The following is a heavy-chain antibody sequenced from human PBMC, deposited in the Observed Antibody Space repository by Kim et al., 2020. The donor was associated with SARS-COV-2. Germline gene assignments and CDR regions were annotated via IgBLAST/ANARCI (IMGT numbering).Heavy chain of an antibody. CDR1: GFTFSSYA. J-gene: IGHJ4*02. CDR3: ARDGPIVVVTGPHDY. V-gene: IGHV3-30*04. D-gene: IGHD2-21*02. CDR2: ISYDGSNK. Sequence: GGSLRLSCAASGFTFSSYAMHWVRQAPGKGLEWVAVISYDGSNKYYADSVKGRFTISRDNSKNTLYLQMNSLRAEDTAVYYCARDGPIVVVTGPHDYWGQGTLVTVSS.